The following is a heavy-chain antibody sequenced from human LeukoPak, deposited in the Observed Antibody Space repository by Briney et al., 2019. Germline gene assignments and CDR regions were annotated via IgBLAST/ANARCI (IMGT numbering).Heavy chain of an antibody. CDR1: GYTFTIYA. J-gene: IGHJ4*02. CDR3: ARDRYCSSTSCYREGGY. Sequence: ASVNVSCKASGYTFTIYAMNWVRQAPGQGLEWMGWINTNTGNPTYAQGFTGRFVFSLDTSVSTAYLQICSLKAEDTAVYYCARDRYCSSTSCYREGGYWGQGTLVTVSS. V-gene: IGHV7-4-1*01. D-gene: IGHD2-2*01. CDR2: INTNTGNP.